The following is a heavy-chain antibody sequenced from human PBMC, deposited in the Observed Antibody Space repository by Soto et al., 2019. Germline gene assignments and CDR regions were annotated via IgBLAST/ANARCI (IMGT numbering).Heavy chain of an antibody. CDR2: IYYNGST. J-gene: IGHJ6*02. Sequence: SETLSLTCTVSGGSISSSSYYWGWIRQPPGKGLEWIGSIYYNGSTYYNPSLKSRVTISVDTSKNQFSLKLSSVTAADTAVYYCAICLSAGMGPYYGMDVWGPGISVT. CDR3: AICLSAGMGPYYGMDV. CDR1: GGSISSSSYY. D-gene: IGHD3-10*02. V-gene: IGHV4-39*01.